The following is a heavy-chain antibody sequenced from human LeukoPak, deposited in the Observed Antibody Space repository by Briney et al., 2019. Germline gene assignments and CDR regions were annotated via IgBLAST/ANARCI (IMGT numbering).Heavy chain of an antibody. V-gene: IGHV1-69*13. CDR2: IIPIFGTA. CDR3: ARSRSGYSGYDPRVAPGSYWYFDL. J-gene: IGHJ2*01. CDR1: GGTFSSYA. Sequence: ASVKVSCKASGGTFSSYAISWVRQAPGQGLEWMGGIIPIFGTASYAQKFQGRVTITADESTSTAYMELSSLRSEDTAVYYCARSRSGYSGYDPRVAPGSYWYFDLWGRGTLVTVSS. D-gene: IGHD5-12*01.